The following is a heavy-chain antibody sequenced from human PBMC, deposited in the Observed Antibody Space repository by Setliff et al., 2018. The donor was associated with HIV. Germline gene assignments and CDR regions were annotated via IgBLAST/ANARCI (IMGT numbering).Heavy chain of an antibody. CDR3: ARVGYCSSTSCYDY. CDR2: ISRSSSDI. CDR1: GFTFSTYS. J-gene: IGHJ4*02. Sequence: GGSLRLSCEASGFTFSTYSMNWVRQAPGKGLEWVSSISRSSSDIYYADSVKGRFNVSGDNAKTSLYLQMNSLRAEDTAVYYCARVGYCSSTSCYDYWGQGTLVTVSS. D-gene: IGHD2-2*01. V-gene: IGHV3-21*01.